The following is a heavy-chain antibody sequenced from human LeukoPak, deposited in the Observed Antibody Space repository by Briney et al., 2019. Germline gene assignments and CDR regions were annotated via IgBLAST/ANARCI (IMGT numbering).Heavy chain of an antibody. Sequence: ASVKVSCKASGYTFTSYYMHWVRQAPGQGLEWMGGIIPIFGIANYAQKFQDRVTITADKSTSTAYMELSSLRSDDTAVYYCARRYYYDGSGNFDNWGQGTLVTVPS. J-gene: IGHJ4*02. D-gene: IGHD3-22*01. V-gene: IGHV1-69*10. CDR3: ARRYYYDGSGNFDN. CDR1: GYTFTSYY. CDR2: IIPIFGIA.